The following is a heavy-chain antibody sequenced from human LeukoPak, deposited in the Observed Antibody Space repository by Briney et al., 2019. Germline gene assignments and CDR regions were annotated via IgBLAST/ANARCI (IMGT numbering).Heavy chain of an antibody. CDR3: ARLGPSHFFDY. D-gene: IGHD3-16*01. CDR2: INPSGGST. J-gene: IGHJ4*02. CDR1: GYTFTSYY. Sequence: ASVKVSCKASGYTFTSYYMHWVRQAPGQGLEWMGIINPSGGSTSYAQKFQGRVTMTRDTSTSTVYMDLSSLRSEDTAVYYCARLGPSHFFDYWGQGTLVTVSS. V-gene: IGHV1-46*01.